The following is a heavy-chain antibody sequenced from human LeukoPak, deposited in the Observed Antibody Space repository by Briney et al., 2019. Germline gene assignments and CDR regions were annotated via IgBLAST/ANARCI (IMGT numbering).Heavy chain of an antibody. J-gene: IGHJ5*01. CDR1: GFTFSNYW. D-gene: IGHD4-17*01. CDR2: IKEDGSDK. Sequence: GGSLRLSCIASGFTFSNYWMSWVRQAPGKGLEWVASIKEDGSDKYYVDSVKGRFTFSRDNTKNSLFVQMSSLRAEDTAVYYCARLKDAVTFFDCWGQGSLVTVSS. V-gene: IGHV3-7*01. CDR3: ARLKDAVTFFDC.